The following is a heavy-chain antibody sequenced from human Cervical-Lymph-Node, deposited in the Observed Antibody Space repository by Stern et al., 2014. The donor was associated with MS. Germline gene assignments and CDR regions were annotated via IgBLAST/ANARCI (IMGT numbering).Heavy chain of an antibody. D-gene: IGHD2-2*01. V-gene: IGHV1-8*01. J-gene: IGHJ4*02. CDR3: ASGLSASCHY. CDR1: GYTFPSYD. Sequence: QVQLVQSGAEVKKPGASVKVSCKASGYTFPSYDIYWVRQATGQGLEWMGWMNPNSGNTGYAQKFQGRVTMSRNTSITTAYMELSSLTSDDTAVYYCASGLSASCHYWGQGTQVTVSS. CDR2: MNPNSGNT.